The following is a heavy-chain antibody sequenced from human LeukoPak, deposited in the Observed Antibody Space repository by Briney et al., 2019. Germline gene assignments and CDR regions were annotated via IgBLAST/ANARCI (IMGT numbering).Heavy chain of an antibody. V-gene: IGHV1-69*05. CDR1: GGTFSSYA. CDR3: ASGPYYYYYMDV. J-gene: IGHJ6*03. Sequence: SVKVSCKASGGTFSSYAISWVRQAPGQGLEWMGGIIPIFGTANYAQKFQGRVTITTDESTSTAYMELSSLRSEDTAVYYCASGPYYYYYMDVWGKGTTVTVSS. CDR2: IIPIFGTA.